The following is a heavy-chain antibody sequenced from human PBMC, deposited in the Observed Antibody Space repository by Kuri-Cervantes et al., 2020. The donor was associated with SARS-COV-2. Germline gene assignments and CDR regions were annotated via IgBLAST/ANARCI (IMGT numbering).Heavy chain of an antibody. V-gene: IGHV3-73*01. CDR1: GFTFSSSA. CDR2: IRSKANSYAT. CDR3: TTLIDY. Sequence: GESLKISCVASGFTFSSSAMHWVRQASGKGLEWVGRIRSKANSYATAYAASVKGRFTISRDDSKNMAYLQMNSLKTEDTAVYYCTTLIDYWGQGALVTVSS. J-gene: IGHJ4*02.